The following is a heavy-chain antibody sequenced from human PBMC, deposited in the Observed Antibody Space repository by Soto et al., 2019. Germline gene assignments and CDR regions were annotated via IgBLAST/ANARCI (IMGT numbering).Heavy chain of an antibody. Sequence: NPSETLSLTCAVSGGSLSSSNWRWWVRPPPGRGLGGIGELCHTASANYNASLRGRVTISVDNSKNQFCLRLNSVSATDTAVYYCARAGGDPAQDGGYEASVPPDTYNGMDLWGQGTMVTVSS. V-gene: IGHV4-4*02. CDR2: LCHTASA. CDR3: ARAGGDPAQDGGYEASVPPDTYNGMDL. J-gene: IGHJ6*02. D-gene: IGHD5-12*01. CDR1: GGSLSSSNW.